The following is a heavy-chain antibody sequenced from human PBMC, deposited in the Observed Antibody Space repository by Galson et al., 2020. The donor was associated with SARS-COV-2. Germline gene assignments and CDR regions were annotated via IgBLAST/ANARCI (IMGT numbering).Heavy chain of an antibody. J-gene: IGHJ4*02. CDR3: ARGGVDHFDSAGHYNGLYDF. CDR2: IDPNSGGT. CDR1: GYTFTDYY. Sequence: ESLKISCKASGYTFTDYYIHWVRQAPGQGLEWMAWIDPNSGGTNYVQKYQDRVTLTRDTSISTAYMELSRLTSDDTAVFYCARGGVDHFDSAGHYNGLYDFWGRGTLVTVSS. D-gene: IGHD3-9*01. V-gene: IGHV1-2*02.